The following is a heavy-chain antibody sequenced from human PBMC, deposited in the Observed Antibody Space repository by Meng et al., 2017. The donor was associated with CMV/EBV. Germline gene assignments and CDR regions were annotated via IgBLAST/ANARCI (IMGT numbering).Heavy chain of an antibody. CDR2: IYSDGITT. J-gene: IGHJ6*02. D-gene: IGHD7-27*01. CDR3: ARVPGPWVMDV. CDR1: GTNLNTYW. Sequence: GGSLRLSCAVSGTNLNTYWMHWVRQVPGKGLVWLSRIYSDGITTSYADSVKGRFTISRDNAKNTLYLQMNSLRAEDTAVYYCARVPGPWVMDVWGQGTTVTVSS. V-gene: IGHV3-74*01.